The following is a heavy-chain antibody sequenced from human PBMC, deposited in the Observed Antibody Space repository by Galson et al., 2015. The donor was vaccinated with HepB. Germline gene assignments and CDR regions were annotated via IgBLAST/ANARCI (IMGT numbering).Heavy chain of an antibody. D-gene: IGHD1-26*01. J-gene: IGHJ4*02. CDR2: ISYDGSNK. CDR3: ARDRGWQWGELPNVPDY. Sequence: SLRLSCAASGFTFSSYAMHWVRQAPGKGLEWVAVISYDGSNKYYADSVKGRFTIPRDNSKNTLYLQMNSLRAEDTAVYYCARDRGWQWGELPNVPDYWGQGTLVTVSS. CDR1: GFTFSSYA. V-gene: IGHV3-30*04.